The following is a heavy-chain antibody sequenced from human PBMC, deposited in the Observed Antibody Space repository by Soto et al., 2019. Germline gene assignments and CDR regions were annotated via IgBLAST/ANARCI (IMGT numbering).Heavy chain of an antibody. V-gene: IGHV4-59*01. CDR1: GGSISSYY. CDR3: ARAYGGYADY. Sequence: AETLSLTCTVSGGSISSYYWSWIRQPPGKGLEWIGYIYYSGSTNYNPSLKSRVTISVDTSKNQFSLKLSSVTAADTAVYYCARAYGGYADYWGQGALVTVSS. D-gene: IGHD5-12*01. CDR2: IYYSGST. J-gene: IGHJ4*02.